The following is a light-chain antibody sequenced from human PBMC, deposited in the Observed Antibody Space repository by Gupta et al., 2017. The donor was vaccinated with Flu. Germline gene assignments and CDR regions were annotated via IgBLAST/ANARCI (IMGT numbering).Light chain of an antibody. CDR2: LSS. CDR1: QSRLYENGYDY. Sequence: DIVMTQSPLSLSVTPGEPASISCRSSQSRLYENGYDYVDWYLQKPGQSPQLLIYLSSNRASGIPVRFSGSGSSTDFTLKISRVEAEDVGVYYCAQTLYTPHAFGQGTKLEIK. CDR3: AQTLYTPHA. V-gene: IGKV2-28*01. J-gene: IGKJ2*01.